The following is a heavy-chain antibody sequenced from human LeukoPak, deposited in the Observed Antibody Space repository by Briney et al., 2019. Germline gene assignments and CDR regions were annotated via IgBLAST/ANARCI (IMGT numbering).Heavy chain of an antibody. V-gene: IGHV4-61*02. J-gene: IGHJ4*02. CDR1: GGSISSGSNY. Sequence: PSETLSLTCTVSGGSISSGSNYWSWIRQPAGKGLEWIGRIYTSGSTNYNPSLKSRVTISVDTSKNQFSLKLSSVTAADTAVYYCVTGENFDYWGQGTLVTVSS. CDR2: IYTSGST. D-gene: IGHD7-27*01. CDR3: VTGENFDY.